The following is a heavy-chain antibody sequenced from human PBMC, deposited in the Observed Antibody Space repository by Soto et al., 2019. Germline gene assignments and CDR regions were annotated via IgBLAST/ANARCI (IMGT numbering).Heavy chain of an antibody. CDR3: ARDWKGPLSRFDH. J-gene: IGHJ5*02. CDR1: GGSISSGDYY. Sequence: SETLSLTCTVSGGSISSGDYYWSWIRQPPGKGLEWIGYIYYSGSTYYNPSLKSRVTISVDTSKNQFSLKLSSVTAADTAVYYCARDWKGPLSRFDHWGQGTLVTVSS. CDR2: IYYSGST. D-gene: IGHD1-1*01. V-gene: IGHV4-30-4*01.